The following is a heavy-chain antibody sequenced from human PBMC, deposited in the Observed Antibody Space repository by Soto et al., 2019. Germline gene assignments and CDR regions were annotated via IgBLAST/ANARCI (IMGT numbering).Heavy chain of an antibody. J-gene: IGHJ6*02. V-gene: IGHV3-15*01. Sequence: EVQLVESGGGLVKPGGSLRLSCAASGVSFSHAWMTWVRQAPGKGLEWVGRIKSKNEGGTTNYAAPVKGRFTISKDASKNTLYLQMKTLKIEDTAVYYCTTSDCYYGMDVWGQGTTVSVSS. CDR2: IKSKNEGGTT. CDR3: TTSDCYYGMDV. CDR1: GVSFSHAW.